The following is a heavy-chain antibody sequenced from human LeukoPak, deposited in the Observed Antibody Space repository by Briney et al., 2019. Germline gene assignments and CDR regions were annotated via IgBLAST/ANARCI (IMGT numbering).Heavy chain of an antibody. Sequence: GASVKVSCKASGYTFTSYGISWVRQAPGQGLEWMGWISAYNGNTNYAQKLQGRVTMTTDTSTSTAYMELRSLRSDDTAVYYCARAALYYDFWSGSYYFDYWGQGTLVAVSS. J-gene: IGHJ4*02. CDR3: ARAALYYDFWSGSYYFDY. CDR2: ISAYNGNT. D-gene: IGHD3-3*01. CDR1: GYTFTSYG. V-gene: IGHV1-18*01.